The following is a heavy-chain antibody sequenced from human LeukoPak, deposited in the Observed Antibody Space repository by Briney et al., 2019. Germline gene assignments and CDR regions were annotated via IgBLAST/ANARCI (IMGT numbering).Heavy chain of an antibody. J-gene: IGHJ5*02. D-gene: IGHD1-7*01. Sequence: SETLSLTCTVSGGSISSSSYYWGWIRQPPGKGLEWIGSIYYSGSTYYNPSLKSRVTISVDTSKNQFSLKLSSVTAADTAVSYCARDNWNYLSRWFDPWGQGTLVTVSS. CDR1: GGSISSSSYY. CDR3: ARDNWNYLSRWFDP. CDR2: IYYSGST. V-gene: IGHV4-39*07.